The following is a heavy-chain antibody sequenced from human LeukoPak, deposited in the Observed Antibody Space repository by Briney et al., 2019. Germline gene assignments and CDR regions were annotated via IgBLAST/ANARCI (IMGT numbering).Heavy chain of an antibody. CDR2: FDPEDGET. V-gene: IGHV1-24*01. J-gene: IGHJ4*02. Sequence: ASVKVSCKVSGYALTELSMHWVRQAPGKGLEWMGGFDPEDGETIYAQKFQGRVTMTEDTSTDTAYMELSSLRSEDTAVYYCATIAAGTPAEFDYWGQGTLVTVSS. CDR1: GYALTELS. D-gene: IGHD6-13*01. CDR3: ATIAAGTPAEFDY.